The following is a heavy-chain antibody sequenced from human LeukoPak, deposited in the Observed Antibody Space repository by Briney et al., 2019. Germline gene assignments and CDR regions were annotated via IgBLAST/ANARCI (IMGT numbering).Heavy chain of an antibody. CDR3: AKDRQWELLIGAFDY. V-gene: IGHV3-23*01. J-gene: IGHJ4*02. CDR2: ISGSGGST. Sequence: GGSLRLSSAASGFTFSSYAMSWVRQAPGKGLEWVSAISGSGGSTYYAYSVKGRFTISRDNSKNTLYLQMNSLRAEDTAIYYCAKDRQWELLIGAFDYWGQGTLVTVSS. CDR1: GFTFSSYA. D-gene: IGHD1-26*01.